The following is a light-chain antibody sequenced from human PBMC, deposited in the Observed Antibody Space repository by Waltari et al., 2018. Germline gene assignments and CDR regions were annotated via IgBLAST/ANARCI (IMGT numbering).Light chain of an antibody. CDR2: DVS. CDR3: SSYSRSDVVI. Sequence: QSALTQPASVSGSPGQSIAISCTGTNTDFRAPHFVSWYQQHPGRAPKLIIYDVSNRPSGISERFSGSKFGDTASLTVSGLRAEDEALYYCSSYSRSDVVIFGGGTKLTVL. J-gene: IGLJ2*01. CDR1: NTDFRAPHF. V-gene: IGLV2-14*01.